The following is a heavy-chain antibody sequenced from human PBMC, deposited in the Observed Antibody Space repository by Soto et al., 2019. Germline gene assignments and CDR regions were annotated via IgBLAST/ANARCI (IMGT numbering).Heavy chain of an antibody. J-gene: IGHJ4*02. CDR1: GGSFSGYY. CDR2: INHSGST. Sequence: SEALSLTCAVYGGSFSGYYWSWIRQPPGKGLEWIGEINHSGSTNYNPSLKSRVTISVDTPKNQFSLKLSSVTAADTAVYYCAKNWNWGSLVHWGQGTLVTVS. D-gene: IGHD7-27*01. CDR3: AKNWNWGSLVH. V-gene: IGHV4-34*01.